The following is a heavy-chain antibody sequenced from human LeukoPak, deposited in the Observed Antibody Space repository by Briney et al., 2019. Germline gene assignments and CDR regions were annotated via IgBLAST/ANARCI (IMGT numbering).Heavy chain of an antibody. CDR1: GFTFSSYA. J-gene: IGHJ4*02. V-gene: IGHV3-23*01. CDR2: ISGSGGST. Sequence: GGSLRLSCAASGFTFSSYAMSWVRQAPGKRLEWVSAISGSGGSTYYADSVKGRFTISRDNSKNTLYLQMNSLRAEDTAAYYCAKGRRSSGWTFEYWGQGTLVTVSS. D-gene: IGHD6-19*01. CDR3: AKGRRSSGWTFEY.